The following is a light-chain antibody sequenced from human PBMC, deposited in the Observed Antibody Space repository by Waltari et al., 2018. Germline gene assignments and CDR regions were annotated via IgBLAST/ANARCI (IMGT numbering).Light chain of an antibody. V-gene: IGLV2-14*01. Sequence: QAALTQPASVSGSLGQSITIPCTGTDSAFGADDSVSWYQQFPGEAPRLIIYEVSNRPSRISSRFYGSKSANTASLTISGLQPDDEADYFCCSHTGIDTWVFGGGTTLTVL. CDR3: CSHTGIDTWV. CDR2: EVS. J-gene: IGLJ3*02. CDR1: DSAFGADDS.